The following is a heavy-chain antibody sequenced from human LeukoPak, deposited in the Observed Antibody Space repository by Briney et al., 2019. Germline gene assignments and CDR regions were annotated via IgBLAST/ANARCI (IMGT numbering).Heavy chain of an antibody. CDR1: GYTLTELS. V-gene: IGHV1-24*01. J-gene: IGHJ6*02. Sequence: GASVKVSCKVSGYTLTELSMHWVRQAPGKGLEWMGGFDPEDGETIYAQKFQGRVTMTGDTSTDTAYMELSSLRSEDTAVYYCATVAKGWFGFYYGMDVWGQGTTVTVSS. D-gene: IGHD3-10*01. CDR2: FDPEDGET. CDR3: ATVAKGWFGFYYGMDV.